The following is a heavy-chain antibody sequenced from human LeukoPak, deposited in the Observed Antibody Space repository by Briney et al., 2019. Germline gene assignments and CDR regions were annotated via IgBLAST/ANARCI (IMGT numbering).Heavy chain of an antibody. Sequence: LRLSCAASGFTFSDYYMSWIRQPPGKGLEWIGYIYYSGSTYYNPSLKSRVTISVDTSKNQFSLKLSSVTAADTAVYYCARGRYNWNPSLEDWGQGTLVTVSS. V-gene: IGHV4-30-4*08. CDR2: IYYSGST. J-gene: IGHJ4*02. CDR1: GFTFSDYY. CDR3: ARGRYNWNPSLED. D-gene: IGHD1-20*01.